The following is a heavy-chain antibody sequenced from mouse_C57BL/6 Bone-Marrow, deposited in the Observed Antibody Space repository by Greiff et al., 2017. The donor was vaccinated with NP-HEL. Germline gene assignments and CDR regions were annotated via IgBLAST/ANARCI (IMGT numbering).Heavy chain of an antibody. CDR1: GYTFTEYT. CDR2: FFPGSGSI. J-gene: IGHJ1*03. V-gene: IGHV1-62-2*01. CDR3: ARHEDGSRSYWYFDV. D-gene: IGHD1-1*01. Sequence: QVQLKESGAELVKPGASVKLSCKASGYTFTEYTIHWVKQRSGQGLEWIGWFFPGSGSIKYNEKFKDKATLTADKSSSTVYMELSRLTSEDSAVYFCARHEDGSRSYWYFDVWGTGTTVTVSS.